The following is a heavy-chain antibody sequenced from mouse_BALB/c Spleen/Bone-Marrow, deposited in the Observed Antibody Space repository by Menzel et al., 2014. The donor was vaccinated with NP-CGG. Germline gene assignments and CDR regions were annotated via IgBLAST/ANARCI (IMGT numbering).Heavy chain of an antibody. CDR3: ARYLGAYFDY. D-gene: IGHD1-1*01. CDR2: IYYSGTI. V-gene: IGHV3-5*02. Sequence: EVKLVESGPGLVKPSQTVSLTCTVTGISITTGNYRWSWIRQFPGNKLEWIGYIYYSGTITYNPSLTSRTTITRDTSKNQFFLEMNSLTAEDTATYYCARYLGAYFDYWGQGTTRTVSS. CDR1: GISITTGNYR. J-gene: IGHJ2*01.